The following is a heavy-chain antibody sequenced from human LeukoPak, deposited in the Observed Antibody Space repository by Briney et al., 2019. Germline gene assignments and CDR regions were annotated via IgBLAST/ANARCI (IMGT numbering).Heavy chain of an antibody. V-gene: IGHV4-59*08. D-gene: IGHD2-21*02. CDR1: GGSISSYY. CDR3: ARISRPYCGGDCPYAFDI. CDR2: IYYSGST. Sequence: SETLSLTCTVSGGSISSYYWSWIRQPPGKGPEWIGYIYYSGSTNYNPSLKSRVTISVDTSKNQFSLKLSSVTAADTAVYYCARISRPYCGGDCPYAFDIWGQGTMVTVSS. J-gene: IGHJ3*02.